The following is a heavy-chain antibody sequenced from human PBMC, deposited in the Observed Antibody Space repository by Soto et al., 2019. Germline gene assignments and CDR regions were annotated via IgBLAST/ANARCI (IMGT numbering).Heavy chain of an antibody. CDR3: ARGVFDEYYYDSSGYNPPFDY. CDR1: GFTFSSYG. CDR2: IWYDGSNK. Sequence: GGSLRLSCAASGFTFSSYGMHWVRQAPGKGLEWVAVIWYDGSNKYYADSVKGRFTISRDNSKNTLYLQMNSLRAEDTAVYYCARGVFDEYYYDSSGYNPPFDYWGQGTLVTVSS. D-gene: IGHD3-22*01. V-gene: IGHV3-33*01. J-gene: IGHJ4*02.